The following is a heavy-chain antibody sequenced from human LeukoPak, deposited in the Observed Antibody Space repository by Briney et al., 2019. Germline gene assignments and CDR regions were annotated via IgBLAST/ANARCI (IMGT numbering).Heavy chain of an antibody. J-gene: IGHJ5*02. CDR2: IYYSGST. CDR1: GGSISSGDYY. D-gene: IGHD2-2*02. V-gene: IGHV4-30-4*01. Sequence: SQTLSLTCTVSGGSISSGDYYWSWIRQPPGKGLEWIGYIYYSGSTYYNPSLKSRVTISVDTSKNQFSLKLSSVTAADTAVYYCARYCSSTSCYKAFDPWGQGTLVTVSS. CDR3: ARYCSSTSCYKAFDP.